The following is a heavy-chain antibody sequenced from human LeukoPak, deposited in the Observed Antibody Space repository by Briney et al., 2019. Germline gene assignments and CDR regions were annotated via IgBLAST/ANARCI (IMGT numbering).Heavy chain of an antibody. D-gene: IGHD3-10*01. CDR2: ISSSSSYI. CDR1: GGSFSGYY. J-gene: IGHJ4*02. V-gene: IGHV3-21*04. CDR3: AKMPRGLTMVRGVIWEFDY. Sequence: ETLSLTCAVYGGSFSGYYWSWIRQPPGKGLEWVSSISSSSSYIYYADSVKGRFTISRDNAKNSLYLQMNSLRAEDTAVYYCAKMPRGLTMVRGVIWEFDYWGQGTLVTVSS.